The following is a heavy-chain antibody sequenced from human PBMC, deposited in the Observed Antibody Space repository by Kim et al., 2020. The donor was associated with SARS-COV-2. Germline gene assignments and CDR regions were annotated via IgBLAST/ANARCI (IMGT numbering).Heavy chain of an antibody. D-gene: IGHD1-26*01. J-gene: IGHJ6*02. CDR2: ISDSGGST. CDR1: GFTFSTYA. CDR3: AKLDSGTYSPSYYYFSGMDV. Sequence: GGSLRLSCAASGFTFSTYAMSWVRQAPGKGLEWVSAISDSGGSTYYADSVKGRFTISRDNSKNTLYLQMNSLRAEDTAVYYCAKLDSGTYSPSYYYFSGMDVWGQGTTVTVSS. V-gene: IGHV3-23*01.